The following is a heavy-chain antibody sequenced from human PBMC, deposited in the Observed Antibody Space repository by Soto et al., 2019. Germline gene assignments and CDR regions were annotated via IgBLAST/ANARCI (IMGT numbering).Heavy chain of an antibody. J-gene: IGHJ5*02. CDR3: ATAPWSVAGSVGWFDP. V-gene: IGHV1-24*01. CDR2: FDPEDGET. Sequence: GASVKVSCKVSGYTLTELSMHWVRQAPGKGLEWMGGFDPEDGETIYAQKFQGRVTMTEDTSTDTAYMELSSLRSEDTAVYYCATAPWSVAGSVGWFDPWGQGTLVTVSS. CDR1: GYTLTELS. D-gene: IGHD6-19*01.